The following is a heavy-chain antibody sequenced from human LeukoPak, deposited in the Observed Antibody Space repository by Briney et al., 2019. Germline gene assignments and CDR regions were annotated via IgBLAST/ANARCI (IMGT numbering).Heavy chain of an antibody. D-gene: IGHD6-19*01. V-gene: IGHV5-51*01. CDR3: ARLNPSSSGWYEETAYNWFDP. CDR1: GSSFTSYW. J-gene: IGHJ5*02. CDR2: IYPGDSDT. Sequence: GESLKISCKGSGSSFTSYWIGWVRQMPGKGLEWMGIIYPGDSDTRYSPSFQGQVTISADKSISTAYLQWSSLKASDTAMYYCARLNPSSSGWYEETAYNWFDPWGQGTLVTVSS.